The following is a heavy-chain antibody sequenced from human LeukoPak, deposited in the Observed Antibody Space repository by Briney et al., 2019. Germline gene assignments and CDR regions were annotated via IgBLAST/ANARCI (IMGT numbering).Heavy chain of an antibody. CDR1: GGSMSSYY. D-gene: IGHD3-9*01. V-gene: IGHV4-59*01. J-gene: IGHJ6*02. CDR3: ARDTTMVTGYYHGMDV. Sequence: PSDTLSLTCTVSGGSMSSYYWNWIRQPPGKGLEWIGYIYYSGSTDYNPSLKSRVTISVDTSKNQFSLKLSSVTAADTAVYYCARDTTMVTGYYHGMDVWGQGTTVTVSS. CDR2: IYYSGST.